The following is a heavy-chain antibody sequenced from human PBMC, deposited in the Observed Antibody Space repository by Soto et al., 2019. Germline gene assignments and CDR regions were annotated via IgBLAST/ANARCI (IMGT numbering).Heavy chain of an antibody. CDR3: VKESCCSTKSCCGH. D-gene: IGHD2-2*01. CDR2: INSVVSTT. J-gene: IGHJ4*02. Sequence: EGTIRLSCSASGFRLKGYVMHWVRQQPGKGLEYVSTINSVVSTTNYSCCGKGRFTISRDNSKNTVYLQMTSLRVEDTAVYYCVKESCCSTKSCCGHWRRLTQIVVSS. V-gene: IGHV3-64D*08. CDR1: GFRLKGYV.